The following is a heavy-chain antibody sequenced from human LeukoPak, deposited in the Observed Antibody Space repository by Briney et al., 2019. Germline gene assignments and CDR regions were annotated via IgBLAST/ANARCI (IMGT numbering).Heavy chain of an antibody. D-gene: IGHD3-22*01. CDR1: GGSISSGTYY. CDR3: ARDPYDTSANDAFDI. V-gene: IGHV4-61*02. CDR2: IYTSGST. J-gene: IGHJ3*02. Sequence: PSETLSLTCTVSGGSISSGTYYWIWIWQPAGKGLEWIGRIYTSGSTNYNPSLKSRVTISVDTSKNQFSLKLTSVTAADTAMYYCARDPYDTSANDAFDIWGQGTMVSVSS.